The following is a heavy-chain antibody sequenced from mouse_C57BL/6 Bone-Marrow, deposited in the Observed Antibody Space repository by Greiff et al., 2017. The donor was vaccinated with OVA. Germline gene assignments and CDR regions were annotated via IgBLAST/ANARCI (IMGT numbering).Heavy chain of an antibody. CDR2: ISYDGSN. D-gene: IGHD4-1*02. V-gene: IGHV3-6*01. CDR3: ARDMALNWED. Sequence: EVKVEESGPGLVKPSQSLSLTCSVTGYSITSGYYWNWIRQFPGNKLEWMGYISYDGSNNYNPSLKNRISITRDTSKNQFFLKLNSVTTEDTATYYCARDMALNWEDWGQGTLVTVSA. J-gene: IGHJ3*01. CDR1: GYSITSGYY.